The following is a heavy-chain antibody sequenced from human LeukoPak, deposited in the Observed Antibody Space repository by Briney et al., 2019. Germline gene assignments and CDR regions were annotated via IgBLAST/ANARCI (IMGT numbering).Heavy chain of an antibody. Sequence: GGSLSLSCAASGFAFSNYAMSWVRQAPGKGLEWVLTINNGGGKTFYADSVKGRFTVSRDKYKNTVSLQMKSLRAEDTAVYYCAKGGMAGPYYFDYWGQGTLVTVSS. V-gene: IGHV3-23*01. CDR3: AKGGMAGPYYFDY. D-gene: IGHD6-19*01. CDR1: GFAFSNYA. CDR2: INNGGGKT. J-gene: IGHJ4*02.